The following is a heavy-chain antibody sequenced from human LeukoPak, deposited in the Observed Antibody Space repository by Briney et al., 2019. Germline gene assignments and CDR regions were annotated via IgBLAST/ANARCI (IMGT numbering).Heavy chain of an antibody. J-gene: IGHJ4*02. CDR2: ISGNGGGT. CDR1: GFSFSSYL. V-gene: IGHV3-23*01. D-gene: IGHD4-23*01. CDR3: AKSPRGGNLLWDY. Sequence: PGGSLRLSCAASGFSFSSYLMSWVRQAPGKGLEWVSTISGNGGGTYYADSVKGRFTITRDNSKNTLYLQMNSLRAEDTAVYYCAKSPRGGNLLWDYWGQGTLVTVSS.